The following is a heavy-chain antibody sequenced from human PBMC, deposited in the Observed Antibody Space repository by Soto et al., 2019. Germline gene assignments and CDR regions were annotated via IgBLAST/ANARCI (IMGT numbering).Heavy chain of an antibody. CDR1: GFTFSSYG. Sequence: PGGSLRLSCAASGFTFSSYGMYWVRQAPGKGLEWVAVIWYDGSNKYYADSVKGRFTISRDNSKNTLYLQMNSLRAEDTAVYYCASSPFGGRAMNDAFDIWGQGTMVTVSS. CDR2: IWYDGSNK. CDR3: ASSPFGGRAMNDAFDI. V-gene: IGHV3-33*01. D-gene: IGHD3-16*01. J-gene: IGHJ3*02.